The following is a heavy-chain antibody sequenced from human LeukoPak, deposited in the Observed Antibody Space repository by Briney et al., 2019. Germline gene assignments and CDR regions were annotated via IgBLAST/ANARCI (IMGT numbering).Heavy chain of an antibody. V-gene: IGHV3-30*03. CDR3: ARGRRGPVPAAPDYNWFDP. Sequence: GGSLRLSCAASGFTFSSYGMHWVRQAPGKGLEWVAVISYDGSNKYYADSVKGRFTISRDNSKNTLYLQMNSLRAEDTAVYYCARGRRGPVPAAPDYNWFDPWGQGTLVTVSS. J-gene: IGHJ5*02. D-gene: IGHD2-2*01. CDR2: ISYDGSNK. CDR1: GFTFSSYG.